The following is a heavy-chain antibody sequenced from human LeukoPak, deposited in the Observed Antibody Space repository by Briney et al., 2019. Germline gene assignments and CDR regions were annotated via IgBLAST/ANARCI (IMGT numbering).Heavy chain of an antibody. Sequence: GESLKISCKGSGYSFTSYWIGWVRQMLGKGLEWMGIIYPGDSDTRYSPSFQGQVTISADKSISTAYLQWSSLKASDTAMYYCARPQEYYYGSGSTYFDYWGQGTLVTVSS. CDR2: IYPGDSDT. J-gene: IGHJ4*02. D-gene: IGHD3-10*01. V-gene: IGHV5-51*01. CDR1: GYSFTSYW. CDR3: ARPQEYYYGSGSTYFDY.